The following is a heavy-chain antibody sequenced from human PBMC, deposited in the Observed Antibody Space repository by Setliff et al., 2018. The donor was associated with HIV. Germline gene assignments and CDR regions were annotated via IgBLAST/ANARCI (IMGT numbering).Heavy chain of an antibody. V-gene: IGHV1-18*01. CDR3: ARVGILLWFGELTEAPLDY. CDR1: GYSFTSYG. J-gene: IGHJ4*02. Sequence: ASVKVSCKASGYSFTSYGVSWVRQAPGRGLEWMGWISAYNVNTNYAQKLQGRVTMTTDTSTGTAYMELRSLRSDDTAVYYCARVGILLWFGELTEAPLDYWGQGTLVTVSS. D-gene: IGHD3-10*01. CDR2: ISAYNVNT.